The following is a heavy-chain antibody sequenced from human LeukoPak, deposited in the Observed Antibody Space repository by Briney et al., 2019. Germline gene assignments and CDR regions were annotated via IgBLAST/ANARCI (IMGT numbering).Heavy chain of an antibody. V-gene: IGHV3-74*01. J-gene: IGHJ4*02. D-gene: IGHD6-6*01. CDR3: ARDGIAARPLY. CDR2: INPDGSTT. Sequence: GGSLRLSCAASGFTFSSYWMHWVRQAPGKGLVWVARINPDGSTTGYADSVKGRFTISRDNAKNTLYLQMNSLRAEDTAVYYCARDGIAARPLYWGQGTLVTVSS. CDR1: GFTFSSYW.